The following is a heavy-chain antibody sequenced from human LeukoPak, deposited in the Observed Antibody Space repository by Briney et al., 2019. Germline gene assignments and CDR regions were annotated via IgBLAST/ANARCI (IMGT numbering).Heavy chain of an antibody. CDR2: IYCSGST. V-gene: IGHV4-39*01. CDR1: GGSISSSSYY. J-gene: IGHJ4*02. D-gene: IGHD4-17*01. CDR3: ASDYGSCFDY. Sequence: SETLSLTCTVSGGSISSSSYYWGWIRQPPGKGLEWIGSIYCSGSTYYNPSLKSRVTISVDTSKNQFSLKLSSVTAADTAVYYCASDYGSCFDYWGQGTLVTVSS.